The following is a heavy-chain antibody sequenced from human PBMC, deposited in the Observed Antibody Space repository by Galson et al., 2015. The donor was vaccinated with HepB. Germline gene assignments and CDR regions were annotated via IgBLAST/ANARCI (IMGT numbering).Heavy chain of an antibody. J-gene: IGHJ4*02. CDR1: GYTFTSYA. CDR2: INTNTGNP. D-gene: IGHD4-17*01. V-gene: IGHV7-4-1*02. CDR3: ASFATVTTMRCVY. Sequence: SVKVSCKASGYTFTSYAMNWVRQAPGQGLEWMGWINTNTGNPTYAQGFTGRFVFSLDTSVSTAYLQISSLKAEDTAVYYRASFATVTTMRCVYWGQGTLVTVSS.